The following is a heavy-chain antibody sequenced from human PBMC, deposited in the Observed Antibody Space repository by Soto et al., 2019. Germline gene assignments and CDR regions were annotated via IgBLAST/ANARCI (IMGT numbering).Heavy chain of an antibody. CDR3: AMDQTDVTLFDY. Sequence: EVQLLESGGGFVQPGGSLRLSCAASGFSFSSIAMSWVRQAPGKGLEWVSCISGRGVDTLYADSVKGQFTISRDNSRNTLYLQVNSVRDEDTAVYYCAMDQTDVTLFDYWGQGNLVTVSS. CDR1: GFSFSSIA. J-gene: IGHJ4*02. V-gene: IGHV3-23*01. D-gene: IGHD2-21*02. CDR2: ISGRGVDT.